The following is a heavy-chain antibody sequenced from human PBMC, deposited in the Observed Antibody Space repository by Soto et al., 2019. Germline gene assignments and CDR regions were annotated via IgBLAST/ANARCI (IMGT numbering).Heavy chain of an antibody. V-gene: IGHV3-72*01. CDR1: GFTFSDHY. CDR2: TRNKANSYTT. Sequence: GGSLRLSCAASGFTFSDHYMDWVRQAPGKGLEWVGRTRNKANSYTTEYAASVKGRFTISRDDSKNSLYLQMNSLKTEDTAVYYCARDRSGSGYYYDYWGQGTLVTVSS. D-gene: IGHD3-22*01. J-gene: IGHJ4*02. CDR3: ARDRSGSGYYYDY.